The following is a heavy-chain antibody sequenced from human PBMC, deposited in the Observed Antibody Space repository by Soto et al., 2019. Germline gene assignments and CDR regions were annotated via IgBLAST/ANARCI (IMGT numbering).Heavy chain of an antibody. CDR2: INPNSGGT. V-gene: IGHV1-2*04. D-gene: IGHD6-13*01. CDR1: GYTFTGYY. J-gene: IGHJ4*02. Sequence: ASVKVSCKASGYTFTGYYMHWVRQAPGQGLEWMGWINPNSGGTNYAQKFQGWVTMTRDTSISTAYMELSRLRSDDTAVYKLERGEEQQLVRVDYWGQGTLVTVSS. CDR3: ERGEEQQLVRVDY.